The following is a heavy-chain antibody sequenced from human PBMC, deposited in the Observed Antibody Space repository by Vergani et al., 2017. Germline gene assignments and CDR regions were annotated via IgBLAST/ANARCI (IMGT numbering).Heavy chain of an antibody. J-gene: IGHJ5*02. CDR3: ARDDPVSTAANRGWFDP. Sequence: QVQLVQSGAEVKKPGSSVKVSCKASGGTFSSYAISWVRQAPGQGLEWMGGIIPIFGTANYAQKFQGRVTITADESTSTAYMELSSLRSEDTAVYYCARDDPVSTAANRGWFDPWGQGTLVTVSS. CDR1: GGTFSSYA. D-gene: IGHD2-2*01. V-gene: IGHV1-69*01. CDR2: IIPIFGTA.